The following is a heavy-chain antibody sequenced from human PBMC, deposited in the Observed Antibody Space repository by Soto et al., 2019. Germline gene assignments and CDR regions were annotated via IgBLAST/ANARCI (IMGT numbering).Heavy chain of an antibody. D-gene: IGHD5-12*01. CDR1: GFTFSSYA. Sequence: GGSLRLSCAASGFTFSSYAMSWVRQAPGKGLEWVSAISGSGGSTYYADSVKGRFTISRDNSKNTLYLQMNSLRAEDTAVYYCANSGYDLPGYFDYWGQGTLVTVSS. CDR3: ANSGYDLPGYFDY. V-gene: IGHV3-23*01. J-gene: IGHJ4*02. CDR2: ISGSGGST.